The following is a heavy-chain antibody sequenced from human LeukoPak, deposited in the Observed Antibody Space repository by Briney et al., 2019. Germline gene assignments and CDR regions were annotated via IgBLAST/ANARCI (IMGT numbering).Heavy chain of an antibody. CDR1: GFTFSSYS. D-gene: IGHD3-9*01. CDR3: ARDLTGFNYGPFDY. J-gene: IGHJ4*02. Sequence: KPGGSLRFSCAASGFTFSSYSMNWVRQAPREGLEWVSTISSSSSYIYYADSVKGRFTVSRDDSKNTVFLQMNSLRADDTAVYYCARDLTGFNYGPFDYWGQGTLVTVSS. CDR2: ISSSSSYI. V-gene: IGHV3-21*01.